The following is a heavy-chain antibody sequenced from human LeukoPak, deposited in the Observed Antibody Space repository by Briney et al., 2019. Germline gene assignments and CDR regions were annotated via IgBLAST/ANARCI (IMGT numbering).Heavy chain of an antibody. CDR2: ISYDGSNK. J-gene: IGHJ4*02. Sequence: GGSLRLSCAASGFTFSSYVMHWVRQAPGKGLEWVAVISYDGSNKYYADSVKGRFTISRDNSKNTLYLQMNSLRAEDTAVYYCARDPGYCSSTSCSNYFDYWGQGTLVTVSS. V-gene: IGHV3-30*04. CDR3: ARDPGYCSSTSCSNYFDY. D-gene: IGHD2-2*01. CDR1: GFTFSSYV.